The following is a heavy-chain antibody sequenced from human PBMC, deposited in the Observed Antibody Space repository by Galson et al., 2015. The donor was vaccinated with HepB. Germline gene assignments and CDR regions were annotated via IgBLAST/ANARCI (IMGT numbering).Heavy chain of an antibody. V-gene: IGHV7-4-1*02. CDR3: ARRSRQLVHFLPDADADY. Sequence: SVKVYCKASGYTFTSYAMNWVRQAPGQGLEWMGWINTNTGNPTYAQGFTGRFVFSLDTSVSKAYLQISSLKAEDTAVYYCARRSRQLVHFLPDADADYWGQGTLVTVSS. J-gene: IGHJ4*02. CDR2: INTNTGNP. D-gene: IGHD6-13*01. CDR1: GYTFTSYA.